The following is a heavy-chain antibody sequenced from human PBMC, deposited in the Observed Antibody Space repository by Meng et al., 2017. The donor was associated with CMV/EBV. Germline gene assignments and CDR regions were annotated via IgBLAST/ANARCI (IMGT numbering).Heavy chain of an antibody. V-gene: IGHV3-30-3*01. D-gene: IGHD1-26*01. J-gene: IGHJ4*02. CDR2: ISYDGSNK. Sequence: GESLKISCAASGFTFSSYAMHWVRQAPGKGLEWVAVISYDGSNKYYADSVKGRFTISRDNSKNTLYLQMNSLRAEDTAVYYCARDFGARGDYWGQGTLVTVSS. CDR3: ARDFGARGDY. CDR1: GFTFSSYA.